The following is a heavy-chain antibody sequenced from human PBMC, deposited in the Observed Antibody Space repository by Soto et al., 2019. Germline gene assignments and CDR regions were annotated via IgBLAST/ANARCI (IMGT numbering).Heavy chain of an antibody. D-gene: IGHD3-9*01. CDR1: GFTFSSYS. V-gene: IGHV3-48*01. CDR2: ISSSSSTI. Sequence: GGSLRLSCAASGFTFSSYSMNWVRQAPGKGLEWVSYISSSSSTIYYADSVKGRFTISRDNAKNSLYLQMNSLRAEDTAVYYCAREGRTYYDILTGYYPFDYWGQGTLVTVSS. J-gene: IGHJ4*02. CDR3: AREGRTYYDILTGYYPFDY.